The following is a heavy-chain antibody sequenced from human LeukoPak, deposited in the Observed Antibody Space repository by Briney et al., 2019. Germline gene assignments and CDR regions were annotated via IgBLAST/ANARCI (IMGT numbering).Heavy chain of an antibody. J-gene: IGHJ5*02. CDR2: TYPGDSDT. Sequence: GESLKISCKGSGYSFTSYWIGWVRQMPGKGLEWMGITYPGDSDTRYSPSFQGQVTISADKSISTAYLQWSSLKASDTAMYYCARAAGIAFSPHNWFGPWGQGTLVTVSS. D-gene: IGHD6-13*01. CDR1: GYSFTSYW. V-gene: IGHV5-51*01. CDR3: ARAAGIAFSPHNWFGP.